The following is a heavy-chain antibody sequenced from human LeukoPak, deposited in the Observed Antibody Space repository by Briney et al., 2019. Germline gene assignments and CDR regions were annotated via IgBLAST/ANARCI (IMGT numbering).Heavy chain of an antibody. D-gene: IGHD4-17*01. CDR2: INPNTGDR. CDR1: GYTFTSYH. V-gene: IGHV1-8*03. Sequence: VASVKVSCKASGYTFTSYHINWVRQASGQGLEWMGWINPNTGDRGSAQKFQGRFTITRNTTISTAYMELSSLRSEDTAAYFCARTTSMTASGYDYWGQGTLVTVSS. J-gene: IGHJ4*02. CDR3: ARTTSMTASGYDY.